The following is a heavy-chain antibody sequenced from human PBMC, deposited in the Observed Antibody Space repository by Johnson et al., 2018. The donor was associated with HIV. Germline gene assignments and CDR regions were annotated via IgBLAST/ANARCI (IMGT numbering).Heavy chain of an antibody. D-gene: IGHD3-22*01. CDR1: GFTFSSYA. CDR2: ISYDGSNK. CDR3: ARGPYYDSSGDAFDI. V-gene: IGHV3-30*14. Sequence: QVQLVESGGGVVQPGRSLRLSCAASGFTFSSYAMHWVRQAPGKGLEWVAVISYDGSNKYYADSVKGRFTISRDSSENMVFLQMNSLRAEDTAVYYCARGPYYDSSGDAFDIWGQGTMVTVSS. J-gene: IGHJ3*02.